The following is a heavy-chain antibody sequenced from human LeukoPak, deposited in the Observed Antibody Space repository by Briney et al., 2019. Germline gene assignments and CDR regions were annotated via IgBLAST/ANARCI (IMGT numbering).Heavy chain of an antibody. V-gene: IGHV3-7*03. CDR3: ARNWGPFDY. J-gene: IGHJ4*02. Sequence: QPGGSLRLSCASSGFTFRDYWMSWVRLAPGKGLEWVANINQDGSEKNYVDSVKGRFTISRDNAKNSLYLQMNSLRAEDTALYYCARNWGPFDYWGQGTLVTVSS. CDR2: INQDGSEK. D-gene: IGHD7-27*01. CDR1: GFTFRDYW.